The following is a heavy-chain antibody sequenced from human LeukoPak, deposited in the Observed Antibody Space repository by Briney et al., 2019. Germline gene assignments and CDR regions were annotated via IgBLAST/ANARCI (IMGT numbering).Heavy chain of an antibody. Sequence: GESLKISCEGSGYSFTNYWIGWVRQMPGKGLEWMGIIYPGDSDTRYSPSFQGQVTISADKSIYTAYLQWSSLKASDTAMYYCARSVGASLRDYFDYWGQGTLVTVSS. CDR3: ARSVGASLRDYFDY. CDR1: GYSFTNYW. V-gene: IGHV5-51*01. D-gene: IGHD4-17*01. J-gene: IGHJ4*02. CDR2: IYPGDSDT.